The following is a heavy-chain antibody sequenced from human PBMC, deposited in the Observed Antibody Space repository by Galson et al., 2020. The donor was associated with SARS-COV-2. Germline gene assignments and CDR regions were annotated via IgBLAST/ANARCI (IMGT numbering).Heavy chain of an antibody. CDR1: GFTFGDYA. J-gene: IGHJ6*02. CDR3: TRDYYDSSGYYYYYYYYGMDV. V-gene: IGHV3-49*03. Sequence: GGSLRLSCTASGFTFGDYAMSWFRQAPGKGLEWVGFIRSKAYGGTTEYAASVKGRFTISRDDSKSIAYLQMNSLKTEDTAVYYCTRDYYDSSGYYYYYYYYGMDVWGQGTTVTVSS. D-gene: IGHD3-22*01. CDR2: IRSKAYGGTT.